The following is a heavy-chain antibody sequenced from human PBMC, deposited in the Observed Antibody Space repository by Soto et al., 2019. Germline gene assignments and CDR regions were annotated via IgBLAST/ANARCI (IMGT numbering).Heavy chain of an antibody. CDR1: GFTFDDHA. CDR2: TSCKRDSE. CDR3: ARDTGLYHAGMDV. J-gene: IGHJ6*02. Sequence: EVLLLESGGGFVQPGGSLRLSCEASGFTFDDHAMHWVRQRPGGGLEWVAGTSCKRDSEGYADSVKSRFSISRDNIQHSVHLQMNRLRPEDTALYDGARDTGLYHAGMDVWGQGTRVTVSS. D-gene: IGHD2-2*01. V-gene: IGHV3-9*01.